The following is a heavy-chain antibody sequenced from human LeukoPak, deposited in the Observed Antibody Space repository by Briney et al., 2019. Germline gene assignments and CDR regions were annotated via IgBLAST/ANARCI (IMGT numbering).Heavy chain of an antibody. J-gene: IGHJ4*02. CDR1: TFTFSSDA. V-gene: IGHV3-23*01. Sequence: GGSLRLSCAASTFTFSSDAMSWVRQPPGKGLEWVSAIIGSGGSTYYADSVKGRFTISRDNSKNTLYLQMNSLRAEDTAVYYCAKDDSSHYGGKLNFDYWGQGTLVTVSS. D-gene: IGHD4-23*01. CDR3: AKDDSSHYGGKLNFDY. CDR2: IIGSGGST.